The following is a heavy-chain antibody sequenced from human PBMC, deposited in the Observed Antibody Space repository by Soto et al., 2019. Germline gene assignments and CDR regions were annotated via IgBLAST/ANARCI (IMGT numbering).Heavy chain of an antibody. V-gene: IGHV3-7*03. CDR1: GFTFSSYW. Sequence: GGSLRLSCAASGFTFSSYWMSWVRQAPGKGLEWVANIKQDGSEKYYVDSVKGRFTISRDNAKNSLYLQMNSLRAEDTAVYYCARGSGSYFDNYFDYWGQGTLVTVSS. J-gene: IGHJ4*02. CDR2: IKQDGSEK. D-gene: IGHD1-26*01. CDR3: ARGSGSYFDNYFDY.